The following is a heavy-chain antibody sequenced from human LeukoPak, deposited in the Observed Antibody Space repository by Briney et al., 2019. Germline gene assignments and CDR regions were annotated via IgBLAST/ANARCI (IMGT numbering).Heavy chain of an antibody. CDR3: ANLPLVRGVILAVVY. CDR1: GFTFSSYA. CDR2: INGSGGST. V-gene: IGHV3-23*01. J-gene: IGHJ4*02. D-gene: IGHD3-10*01. Sequence: GGSLRLSCAASGFTFSSYAMNWVRQAPGKGLDWVSGINGSGGSTYYADSVKGRFTISRDNSKSTLYLQMNSLRAEDTAVYYCANLPLVRGVILAVVYWGQGTLVTVSS.